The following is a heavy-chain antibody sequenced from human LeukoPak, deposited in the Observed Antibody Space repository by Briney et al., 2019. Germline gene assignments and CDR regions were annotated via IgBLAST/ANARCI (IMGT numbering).Heavy chain of an antibody. CDR1: GFTFSSYG. D-gene: IGHD4-23*01. V-gene: IGHV3-64*01. CDR2: ITSNGGTT. CDR3: SRGIRWASDY. Sequence: GGSLRLSCAASGFTFSSYGMVWVRQAPGKGLEYVSGITSNGGTTYYGTSVKGRFTISRDNSNDTLYLQMGSLRTEDMAVYYCSRGIRWASDYWGQGTLVTVAS. J-gene: IGHJ4*02.